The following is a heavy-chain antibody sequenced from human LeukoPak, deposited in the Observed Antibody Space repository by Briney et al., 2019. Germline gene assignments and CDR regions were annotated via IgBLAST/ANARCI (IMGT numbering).Heavy chain of an antibody. CDR1: GFTFSSYG. Sequence: PGGSLRLSCAASGFTFSSYGMHWVRQAPGKGLEWVAFIRYDGSNKYYADSVKGRFTISRDNSKNTLYLQMNSLRAEDTAVYYCAKVGPDNYDILYRLSYMDVWGKGTTVTVSS. D-gene: IGHD3-9*01. CDR2: IRYDGSNK. V-gene: IGHV3-30*02. CDR3: AKVGPDNYDILYRLSYMDV. J-gene: IGHJ6*03.